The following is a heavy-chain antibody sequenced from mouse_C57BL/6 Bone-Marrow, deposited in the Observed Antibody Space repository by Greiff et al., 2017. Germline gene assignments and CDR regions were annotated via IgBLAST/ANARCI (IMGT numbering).Heavy chain of an antibody. CDR1: GFTFTDYY. V-gene: IGHV7-3*01. Sequence: EVKVVESGGGLVQPGGSLSLSCAASGFTFTDYYMSWVRQPPGKALEWLGFIRNKANGYTTAYSASVQGRFTISRDNSQSILYRQRKSLRAEDSATYYCARYKGNSGFYSYYFDYWGQGTTLTGSS. CDR2: IRNKANGYTT. J-gene: IGHJ2*01. D-gene: IGHD2-1*01. CDR3: ARYKGNSGFYSYYFDY.